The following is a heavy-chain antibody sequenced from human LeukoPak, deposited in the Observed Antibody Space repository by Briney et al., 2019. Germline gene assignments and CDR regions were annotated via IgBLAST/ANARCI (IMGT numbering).Heavy chain of an antibody. CDR2: IKQDGSEK. V-gene: IGHV3-7*01. J-gene: IGHJ3*02. CDR3: ARDSGWYLYAFDI. CDR1: GFTFSSYW. D-gene: IGHD6-19*01. Sequence: GGSLRLSCAAPGFTFSSYWMSWVRLAPGKGLEWVANIKQDGSEKYYVDSVKGRFTISRDNAKNSLYLQMNSLRAEDTAVYYCARDSGWYLYAFDIWGQGTMVTVSS.